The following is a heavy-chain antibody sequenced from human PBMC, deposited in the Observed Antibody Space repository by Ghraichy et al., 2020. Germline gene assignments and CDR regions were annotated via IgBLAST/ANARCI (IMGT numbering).Heavy chain of an antibody. J-gene: IGHJ6*02. Sequence: SQTLSLTCTVSGVSISSDDYYWTWIRQHPGKGLEWIGYIFYSGTTYYNPSLKSRLNMLVDTSKNQFSLKLSSVTVADTAVYYCARDHAGAYYYYAMDVWGQGTTVTVSS. CDR3: ARDHAGAYYYYAMDV. CDR1: GVSISSDDYY. D-gene: IGHD2-8*02. V-gene: IGHV4-31*03. CDR2: IFYSGTT.